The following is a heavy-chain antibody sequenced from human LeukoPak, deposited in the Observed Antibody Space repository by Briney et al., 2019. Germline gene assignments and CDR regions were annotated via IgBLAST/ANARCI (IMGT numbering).Heavy chain of an antibody. CDR3: ARDLYHYDSSGYPALDV. D-gene: IGHD3-22*01. CDR1: GFTFSSYS. CDR2: ISSSSSSI. Sequence: PGGSLRLSCAASGFTFSSYSMNWVRQAPGKGLEWVSCISSSSSSIYYADSVKGRFTISRDNAKNSLYLQMNSLRAEDTAVYYCARDLYHYDSSGYPALDVWGKGTTVTISS. J-gene: IGHJ6*04. V-gene: IGHV3-21*01.